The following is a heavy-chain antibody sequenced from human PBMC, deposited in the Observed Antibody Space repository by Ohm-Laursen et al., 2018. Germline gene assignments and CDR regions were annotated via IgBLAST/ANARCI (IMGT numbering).Heavy chain of an antibody. V-gene: IGHV1-18*01. CDR2: ISAYNGNT. CDR1: GYTFTSYG. J-gene: IGHJ6*02. D-gene: IGHD1-1*01. Sequence: GASVKVSCKVSGYTFTSYGISWVRQAPGQGLEWMGWISAYNGNTNYAQKLQGRVTMTTDASTSTAYMELRSLRSDDTAVYYCARDPWMGHYYGMDVWGQGTTVTVSS. CDR3: ARDPWMGHYYGMDV.